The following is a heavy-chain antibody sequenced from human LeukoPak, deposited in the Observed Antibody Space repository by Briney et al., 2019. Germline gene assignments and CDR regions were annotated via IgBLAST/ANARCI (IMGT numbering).Heavy chain of an antibody. CDR3: AKDTPDDIAVAAPYFDY. V-gene: IGHV3-23*01. J-gene: IGHJ4*02. D-gene: IGHD6-19*01. Sequence: GRSLRLSCAASGFTFSSYAMHWVRQAPGKGLEWVSAISGSGGSTYYADSAKGRFIISRDNSKNTLYLQMNSLRAEDTAVYYCAKDTPDDIAVAAPYFDYWGQGTLVTVSS. CDR1: GFTFSSYA. CDR2: ISGSGGST.